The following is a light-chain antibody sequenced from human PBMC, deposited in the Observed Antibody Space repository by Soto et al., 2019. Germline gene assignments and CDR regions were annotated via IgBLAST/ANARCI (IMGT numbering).Light chain of an antibody. CDR3: QQFNTYALT. CDR2: DAS. V-gene: IGKV1-13*02. J-gene: IGKJ4*01. CDR1: QGISSV. Sequence: AIQLTQSPSSLSASVGDRVTITCRASQGISSVLAWYQQKPGKPPKLLIYDASSLESGVPSRFSGSGSGTDFTLTISSLQSEDFATYYCQQFNTYALTFGGGTKVEIK.